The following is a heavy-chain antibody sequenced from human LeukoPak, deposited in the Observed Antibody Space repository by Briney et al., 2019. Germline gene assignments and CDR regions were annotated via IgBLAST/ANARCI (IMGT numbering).Heavy chain of an antibody. CDR2: IYYSGSN. D-gene: IGHD4-17*01. J-gene: IGHJ4*02. CDR3: ARRGWDGDYTFRLFRAAGSFVY. CDR1: GGSISSSSYY. Sequence: PSETLSLTCTVSGGSISSSSYYWGWIRQPPGKGLEWIGSIYYSGSNYYNPSLKSRVTISVDTSKNQFTLKLSSVTAADTAVYYCARRGWDGDYTFRLFRAAGSFVYWGQGTLVTVSS. V-gene: IGHV4-39*01.